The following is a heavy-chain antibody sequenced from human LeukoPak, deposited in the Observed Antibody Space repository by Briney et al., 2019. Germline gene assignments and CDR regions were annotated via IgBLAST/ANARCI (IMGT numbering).Heavy chain of an antibody. J-gene: IGHJ4*02. CDR2: ISWNSGSI. Sequence: QAGGSLRLSCAASGFPFDDYAMHWVRQAPGKGLEGVSGISWNSGSIGYADSAKGRFTISRDNSKNTLYLQMNSLRAEDTAVYYCAKDGTYYYDSSGYYPYYWGQGTLVTVSS. CDR3: AKDGTYYYDSSGYYPYY. V-gene: IGHV3-9*01. D-gene: IGHD3-22*01. CDR1: GFPFDDYA.